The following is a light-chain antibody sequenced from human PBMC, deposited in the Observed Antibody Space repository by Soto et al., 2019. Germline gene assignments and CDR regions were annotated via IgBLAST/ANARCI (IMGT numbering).Light chain of an antibody. J-gene: IGKJ4*01. CDR3: QKYKRYSLT. Sequence: DIQMTQSPSTLSASVGDRVTITCRASQSINNWLAWYQQKPGKAPKLLIYDGFSLESGVPLRFSGSGFGTEFTLTISSLQPDDSATYYCQKYKRYSLTFGGGTKVEIK. CDR1: QSINNW. CDR2: DGF. V-gene: IGKV1-5*01.